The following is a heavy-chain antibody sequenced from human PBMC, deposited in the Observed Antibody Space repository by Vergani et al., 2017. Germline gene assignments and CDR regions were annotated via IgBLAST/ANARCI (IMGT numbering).Heavy chain of an antibody. V-gene: IGHV2-70*15. CDR2: IDWDDDK. D-gene: IGHD1-14*01. J-gene: IGHJ4*02. CDR3: ARMGHLDARNPYFDY. Sequence: QVTLRESGPALVKPTQTLTLTCTFSGFSLSTSGMCVSWIRQPPGKALEWLARIDWDDDKYYSTSLKTRLTISKDTSKNQVVLTMTNMDPVDTATYYCARMGHLDARNPYFDYWGQGTLVTVSS. CDR1: GFSLSTSGMC.